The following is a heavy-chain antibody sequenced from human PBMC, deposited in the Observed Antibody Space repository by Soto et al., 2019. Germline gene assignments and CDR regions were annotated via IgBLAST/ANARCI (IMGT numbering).Heavy chain of an antibody. CDR1: GFTFSSYS. J-gene: IGHJ3*02. Sequence: GGSLRLSCAASGFTFSSYSMNWVRQAPGKGLEWVSSISSSSSYIYYADSVKGRFTISRDNAKNSLYLQMNSLRAEDTAVYYCARDPNVVPWQRDAFDIWGQGTMVTVSS. D-gene: IGHD2-15*01. CDR3: ARDPNVVPWQRDAFDI. CDR2: ISSSSSYI. V-gene: IGHV3-21*01.